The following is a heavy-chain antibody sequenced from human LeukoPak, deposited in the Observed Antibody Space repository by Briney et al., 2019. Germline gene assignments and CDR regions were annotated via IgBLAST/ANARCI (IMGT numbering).Heavy chain of an antibody. D-gene: IGHD3-3*01. V-gene: IGHV3-7*01. CDR3: ARGSRFLEWLSHYYMDV. CDR2: IKQDGSEK. CDR1: GFTFSSYS. Sequence: GGSLRLSCAASGFTFSSYSMNWVRQAPGKGLEWVANIKQDGSEKYYVDSVKGRFTISRDNAKNSLYLQMNSLRAEDTAAYYCARGSRFLEWLSHYYMDVWGKGTTVTVSS. J-gene: IGHJ6*03.